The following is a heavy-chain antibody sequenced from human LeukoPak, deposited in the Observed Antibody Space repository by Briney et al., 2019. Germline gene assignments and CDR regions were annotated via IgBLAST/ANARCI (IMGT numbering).Heavy chain of an antibody. D-gene: IGHD4-17*01. CDR2: ISSTGSYT. CDR3: ARRGESTNYGDYRFDS. V-gene: IGHV3-23*01. Sequence: GGSLRLSCAASGFTFSSYAMSWVRQAPGKGLQWVSAISSTGSYTYHAESVKGRFTISRDNSKNTLYLQMNSLRVEDTAVYYCARRGESTNYGDYRFDSWGQGTLVTVSS. CDR1: GFTFSSYA. J-gene: IGHJ4*02.